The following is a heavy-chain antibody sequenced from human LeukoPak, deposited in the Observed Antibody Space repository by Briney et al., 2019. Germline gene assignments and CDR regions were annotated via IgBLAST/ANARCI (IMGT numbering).Heavy chain of an antibody. V-gene: IGHV1-3*01. Sequence: ASVKVSCKASGYTFTTYAMHWVRQAPGQRLEWMGWINAGNGNTKYSQKFQGRVTITRDTSASTAYMELSGLRSEDTAVYYCARVRYYDSSGYYLDYWGQGTLVTVSS. CDR1: GYTFTTYA. D-gene: IGHD3-22*01. CDR3: ARVRYYDSSGYYLDY. J-gene: IGHJ4*02. CDR2: INAGNGNT.